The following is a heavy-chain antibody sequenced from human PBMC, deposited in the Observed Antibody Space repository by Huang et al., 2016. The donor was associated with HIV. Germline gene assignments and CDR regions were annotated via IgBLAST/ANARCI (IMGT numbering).Heavy chain of an antibody. CDR3: AREVMTSFGGPFDP. CDR2: INYSGTI. V-gene: IGHV4-34*01. J-gene: IGHJ5*02. Sequence: QVQLYQWGAGLLRPSETLSLTCAVYRGSLSGYYWSWIHQSPEKGLEWIGEINYSGTINYNPSLKSRVTISVDTSKKQLSLKLKSVTAADTAVYYCAREVMTSFGGPFDPWGQGTLVAVSS. D-gene: IGHD3-16*01. CDR1: RGSLSGYY.